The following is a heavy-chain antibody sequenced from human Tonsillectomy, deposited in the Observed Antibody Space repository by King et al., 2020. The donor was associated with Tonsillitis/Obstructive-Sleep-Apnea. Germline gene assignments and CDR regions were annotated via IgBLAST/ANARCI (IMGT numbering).Heavy chain of an antibody. V-gene: IGHV3-11*05. CDR2: ISSSSSYT. CDR1: GFTFSDYY. D-gene: IGHD6-25*01. J-gene: IGHJ4*02. Sequence: VQLVESGGGLVKPGGSLRLSCAASGFTFSDYYMSWIRQAPGKGREWGAYISSSSSYTNYADSVKGRFTISRDNAQNSLYLQRKSLRAEDTAVYYCARGGYSSVPDYWGQGTLVTVSS. CDR3: ARGGYSSVPDY.